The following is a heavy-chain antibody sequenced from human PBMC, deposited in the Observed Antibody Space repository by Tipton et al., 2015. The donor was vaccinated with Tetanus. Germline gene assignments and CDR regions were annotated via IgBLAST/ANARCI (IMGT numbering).Heavy chain of an antibody. Sequence: VQLVQSGAEVKKPGESLKISCQGSGYNFSYYSIGWVRQMPGKGLEWVGIVNPANSETTYAPSFEGQVTISTDKSISTAYVQWGSRQASATAIYYCARRRSAVLGGSYHWYFDLWGRGTLVTVSS. CDR1: GYNFSYYS. J-gene: IGHJ2*01. CDR2: VNPANSET. D-gene: IGHD2-15*01. CDR3: ARRRSAVLGGSYHWYFDL. V-gene: IGHV5-51*01.